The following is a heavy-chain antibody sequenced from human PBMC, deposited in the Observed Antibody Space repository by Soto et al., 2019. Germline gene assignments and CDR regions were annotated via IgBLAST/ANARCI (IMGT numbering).Heavy chain of an antibody. CDR2: INPSGGST. D-gene: IGHD6-13*01. Sequence: GASVKVSCKASGYTFTSYYMHWVRQAPGQGLEWMGIINPSGGSTSYARKFQGRVTMARDTSTSTVYMDLSSLRSDDTAVYYCARDLAAADYWGQGTLVTVSS. CDR1: GYTFTSYY. V-gene: IGHV1-46*01. J-gene: IGHJ4*02. CDR3: ARDLAAADY.